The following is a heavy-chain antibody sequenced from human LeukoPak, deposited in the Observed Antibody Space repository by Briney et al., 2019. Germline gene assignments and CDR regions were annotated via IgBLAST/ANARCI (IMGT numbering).Heavy chain of an antibody. CDR1: GGSISSSSYY. D-gene: IGHD3-3*01. CDR3: ARLTYFWSGYPDY. J-gene: IGHJ4*02. Sequence: SETLSLTCTVSGGSISSSSYYWGWIRQPPGKGLEWIGSIYYSGSTYYNPSLKSRVTISVDTSKNQLSLKLSSVTAADTAVYYCARLTYFWSGYPDYWGQGTLVTVSS. V-gene: IGHV4-39*01. CDR2: IYYSGST.